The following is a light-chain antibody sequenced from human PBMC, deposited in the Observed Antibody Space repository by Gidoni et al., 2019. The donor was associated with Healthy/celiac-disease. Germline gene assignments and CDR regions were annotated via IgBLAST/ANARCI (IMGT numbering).Light chain of an antibody. Sequence: SSELTHDPAVSVALGQTVRITCQGDSLRSSYASWYQQKPGQAPVLVIYGKNNRPTGIPDRFSGSSAGNTASLTITGAQAEDEADYYCNSRDSSGNHLEVFGTGTKVTVL. CDR1: SLRSSY. CDR3: NSRDSSGNHLEV. V-gene: IGLV3-19*01. CDR2: GKN. J-gene: IGLJ1*01.